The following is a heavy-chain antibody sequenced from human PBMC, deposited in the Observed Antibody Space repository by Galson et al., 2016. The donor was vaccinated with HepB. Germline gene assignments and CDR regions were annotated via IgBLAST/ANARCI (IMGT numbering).Heavy chain of an antibody. CDR1: GFIFSNYA. J-gene: IGHJ4*02. CDR2: ISEDGSSR. V-gene: IGHV3-30*04. D-gene: IGHD1-26*01. Sequence: LRLSCAASGFIFSNYAVLWVRQAPGKGPEWVAVISEDGSSRHYIASVEGRFTVSRDNSKNTFYLQMNSLRAEDRAVYYCAKAALVGPTYPLEFWGPGTLVTVSS. CDR3: AKAALVGPTYPLEF.